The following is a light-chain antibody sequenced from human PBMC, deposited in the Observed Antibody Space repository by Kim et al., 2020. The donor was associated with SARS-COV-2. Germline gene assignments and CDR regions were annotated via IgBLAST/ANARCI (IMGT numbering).Light chain of an antibody. V-gene: IGKV3-20*01. CDR1: QRVGSSY. CDR2: GAS. Sequence: PGERGTLSCRASQRVGSSYLAWYQQKPGQGPRLLIHGASNRATGIPDRFSGSGSGTDFTLTISRLEPDDVAVYYCQQYADVPPWTFGQGTKVDIK. CDR3: QQYADVPPWT. J-gene: IGKJ1*01.